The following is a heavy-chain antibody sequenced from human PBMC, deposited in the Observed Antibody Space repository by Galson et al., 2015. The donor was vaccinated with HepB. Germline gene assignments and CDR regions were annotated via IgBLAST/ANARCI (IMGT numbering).Heavy chain of an antibody. J-gene: IGHJ2*01. CDR2: IDPSDAYT. V-gene: IGHV5-10-1*01. Sequence: QSGAEVKKPGDSLRLSCKGSGYSFPRYWISWVRQMPGLSLEWKGRIDPSDAYTKYSPSFQGDVTISADKSISTAYLQWSSLKASDTAMYYCASEYSSSWYEFWYSDHWGRGTLVTVSS. D-gene: IGHD6-13*01. CDR3: ASEYSSSWYEFWYSDH. CDR1: GYSFPRYW.